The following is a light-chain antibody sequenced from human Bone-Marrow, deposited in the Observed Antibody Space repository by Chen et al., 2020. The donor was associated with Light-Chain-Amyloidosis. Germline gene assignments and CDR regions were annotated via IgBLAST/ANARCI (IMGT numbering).Light chain of an antibody. CDR2: DNS. V-gene: IGLV1-51*01. CDR3: GAWDSSPGIWV. J-gene: IGLJ3*02. CDR1: SSNVGNNY. Sequence: QSALTQPPSVSAAPGQKVTISCSGSSSNVGNNYVSWYRQLPGTAPKLLIYDNSKRPSGIPDRFSGSKSGTSATLGITRLQTGDEADYYCGAWDSSPGIWVFGGGTKLTVL.